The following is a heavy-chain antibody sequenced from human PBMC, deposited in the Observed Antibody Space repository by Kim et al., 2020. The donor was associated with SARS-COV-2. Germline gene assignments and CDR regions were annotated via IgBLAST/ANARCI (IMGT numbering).Heavy chain of an antibody. CDR3: ARRGGHYEFWSGYYSIQQDAFDI. V-gene: IGHV4-39*01. D-gene: IGHD3-3*01. CDR2: IYYSGST. CDR1: GGSISSSSYY. Sequence: SETLSLTCTVSGGSISSSSYYWGWIRQPPGKGLEWIGSIYYSGSTYYNPSLKSRVTISVDTSKNQFSLKLSSVTAADTAVYYCARRGGHYEFWSGYYSIQQDAFDIWGQGTMVTVSS. J-gene: IGHJ3*02.